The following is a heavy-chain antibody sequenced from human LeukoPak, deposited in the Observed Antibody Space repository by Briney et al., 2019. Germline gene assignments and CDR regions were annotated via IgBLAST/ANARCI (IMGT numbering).Heavy chain of an antibody. CDR2: IYYSGSI. V-gene: IGHV4-28*05. Sequence: SDTLSLTCAVSGYSISSSNWWGWIRQPPGKGLEWIGYIYYSGSIYYNPSLKSRVTMSVDTSKNQFSLKLSSVTAADTAVYYCARVGDYELNWFDPWGQGTLVTVSS. CDR1: GYSISSSNW. CDR3: ARVGDYELNWFDP. J-gene: IGHJ5*02. D-gene: IGHD4-17*01.